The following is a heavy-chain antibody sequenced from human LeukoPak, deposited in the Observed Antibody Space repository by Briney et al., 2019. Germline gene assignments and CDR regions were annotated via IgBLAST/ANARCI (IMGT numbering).Heavy chain of an antibody. D-gene: IGHD2-8*01. J-gene: IGHJ4*02. CDR1: GFTFSSYG. Sequence: GGSLRLSCAASGFTFSSYGMHWVRQAPGKGLEWVAVISYDGSNKYYADSLKGRFTISRDNSKNTLYLQMNSLRAEGTAVYYCAKGLTNGVPEWGQGTLVTVSS. V-gene: IGHV3-30*18. CDR3: AKGLTNGVPE. CDR2: ISYDGSNK.